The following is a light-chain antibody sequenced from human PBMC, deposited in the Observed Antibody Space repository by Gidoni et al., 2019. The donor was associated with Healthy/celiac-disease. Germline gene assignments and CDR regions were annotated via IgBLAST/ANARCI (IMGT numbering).Light chain of an antibody. V-gene: IGKV3-15*01. J-gene: IGKJ2*01. CDR2: GAS. Sequence: PGERATRSCRASQSVSSNLAWYQQKPGQAPRLLIYGASTRATGIPARFSGSGSGTEFTLTISSLQSEDFAVYYCQQYNNWPPLYTFGQGTKLEIK. CDR3: QQYNNWPPLYT. CDR1: QSVSSN.